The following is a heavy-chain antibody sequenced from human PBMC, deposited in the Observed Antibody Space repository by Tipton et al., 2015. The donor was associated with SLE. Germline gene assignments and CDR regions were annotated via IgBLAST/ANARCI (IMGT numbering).Heavy chain of an antibody. CDR1: GYTFTGYY. Sequence: QLVQSGAEVKKPGASVKVSCKASGYTFTGYYMHWVRQAPGQGLEWMGWINPNSGGTNYAQKSQGRVTMTRDTSISTAYMELSRLRSDDTAVYYCARSEAARAYFFDYWGQGTLVTVSS. J-gene: IGHJ4*02. D-gene: IGHD2-15*01. CDR2: INPNSGGT. CDR3: ARSEAARAYFFDY. V-gene: IGHV1-2*02.